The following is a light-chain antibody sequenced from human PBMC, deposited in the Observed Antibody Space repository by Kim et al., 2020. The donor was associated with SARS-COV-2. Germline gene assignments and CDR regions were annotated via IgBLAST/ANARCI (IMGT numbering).Light chain of an antibody. CDR1: ALPKQY. CDR2: KDS. Sequence: SYELTQPPSVSVSPGQTARITCSGDALPKQYAYWYQQKPGQAPVLVIYKDSERPSGIPERFSGPSSGTTVTLTISGVQAEDEADYYCQSADSSGTYYVFG. CDR3: QSADSSGTYYV. V-gene: IGLV3-25*03. J-gene: IGLJ1*01.